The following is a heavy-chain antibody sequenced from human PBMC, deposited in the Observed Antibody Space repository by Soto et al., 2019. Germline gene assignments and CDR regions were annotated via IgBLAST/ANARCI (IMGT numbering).Heavy chain of an antibody. CDR1: GGSISSGGYY. CDR2: IYYSGST. Sequence: SETLSLTCPVSGGSISSGGYYWSWIRQHPGKGLEWIGYIYYSGSTYYNPSLKSRVTISVDTSKNQFSLKLSSVTAADTAVYYCARGVGSSWYHLCYIDYWGQGTLVTVSS. CDR3: ARGVGSSWYHLCYIDY. J-gene: IGHJ4*02. D-gene: IGHD6-13*01. V-gene: IGHV4-31*03.